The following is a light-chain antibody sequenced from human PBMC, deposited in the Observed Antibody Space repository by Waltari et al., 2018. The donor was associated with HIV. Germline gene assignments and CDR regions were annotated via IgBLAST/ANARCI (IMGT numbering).Light chain of an antibody. CDR1: QSVSSRF. V-gene: IGKV3-20*01. Sequence: DIVLTQSPGTLSLSPGERATLSCRASQSVSSRFLGWYQQKSGQAPRLLIYAASSRATGIPDRFSGSRSGTDFALTISGLQPADIATYYCQQCSDLPFTFGGGTKVEIK. CDR3: QQCSDLPFT. J-gene: IGKJ4*01. CDR2: AAS.